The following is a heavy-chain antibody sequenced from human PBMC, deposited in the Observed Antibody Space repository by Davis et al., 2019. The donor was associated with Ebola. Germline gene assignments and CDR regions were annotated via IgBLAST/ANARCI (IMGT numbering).Heavy chain of an antibody. J-gene: IGHJ4*02. V-gene: IGHV4-39*01. CDR1: GGSVSSSSHN. CDR2: MYYTGTS. CDR3: ARHRSYYYDSSGYYLGYYFDY. D-gene: IGHD3-22*01. Sequence: SETLSLTCTVSGGSVSSSSHNWGWIRQPPGKGLEWIGSMYYTGTSYYNPSLKSRVTISVDTSKNQFSLKLSSVTAADTAVYYCARHRSYYYDSSGYYLGYYFDYWGQGTLVTVSS.